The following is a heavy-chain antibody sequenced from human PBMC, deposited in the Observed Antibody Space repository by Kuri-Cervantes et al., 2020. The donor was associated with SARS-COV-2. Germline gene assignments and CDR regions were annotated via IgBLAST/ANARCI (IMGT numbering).Heavy chain of an antibody. CDR3: AKDLGGSGWHPVDY. V-gene: IGHV3-23*01. J-gene: IGHJ4*02. D-gene: IGHD6-19*01. CDR2: ISGSGGST. CDR1: GFTFSSYA. Sequence: GGCLRLSCAASGFTFSSYAMSWVRQAPGKGLEWVSAISGSGGSTYYADSGKGRLTITRDNSTNTLYLQMNSLRAEDTAVYYCAKDLGGSGWHPVDYWGQGTLVTVSS.